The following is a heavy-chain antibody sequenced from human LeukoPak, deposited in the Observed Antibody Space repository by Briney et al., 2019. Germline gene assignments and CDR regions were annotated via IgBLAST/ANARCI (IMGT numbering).Heavy chain of an antibody. CDR1: GGSFSGYY. V-gene: IGHV4-34*01. CDR2: INHSGST. J-gene: IGHJ4*02. D-gene: IGHD6-13*01. Sequence: SETLSLTCAVYGGSFSGYYWSWIRQPPGKGLEWIGEINHSGSTNYNPSLKSRVTISVDTSKNQFSLKLSSVTAADTAVYYCAREKKWYSSLAYFDYWGQGTLVTVSS. CDR3: AREKKWYSSLAYFDY.